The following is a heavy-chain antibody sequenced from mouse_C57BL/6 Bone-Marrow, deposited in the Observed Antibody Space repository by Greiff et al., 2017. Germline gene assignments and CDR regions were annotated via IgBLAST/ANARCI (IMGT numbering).Heavy chain of an antibody. V-gene: IGHV1-59*01. J-gene: IGHJ4*01. CDR2: IDPSDSYT. Sequence: QVQLQQPGAELVRPGTSVKLSCKASGYTFTSYWMHWVKQRPGQGLEWIGVIDPSDSYTNYNQKFKGKATLTVDTSSSTAYMQLSSLTSEDSAVYYCARFEGLMDYWGQGTSVTVSS. CDR3: ARFEGLMDY. CDR1: GYTFTSYW. D-gene: IGHD3-3*01.